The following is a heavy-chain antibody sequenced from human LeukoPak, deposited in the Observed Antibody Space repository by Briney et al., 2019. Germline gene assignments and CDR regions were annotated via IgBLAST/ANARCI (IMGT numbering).Heavy chain of an antibody. CDR3: ARALGGTYYNWFDS. D-gene: IGHD1-26*01. CDR1: GGSISSGGYS. CDR2: IYYSGST. J-gene: IGHJ5*01. Sequence: SSETLSLTCAVSGGSISSGGYSWSWIRQPPGKGLEWIGYIYYSGSTYYNPSLQSRVIISVDTSNYQFSLKLTSVTASDTAMYYCARALGGTYYNWFDSWGQGTLVTVSS. V-gene: IGHV4-30-4*07.